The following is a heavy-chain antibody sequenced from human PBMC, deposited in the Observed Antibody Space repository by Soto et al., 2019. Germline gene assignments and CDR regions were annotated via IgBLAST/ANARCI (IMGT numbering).Heavy chain of an antibody. V-gene: IGHV4-34*01. D-gene: IGHD3-10*01. CDR1: GGSFSGYY. Sequence: SETLSLTCAVYGGSFSGYYWSWIRQPPGKGLERIGEINHSGSTNYNPSLKSRVTISVDTSKNQFSLKLSSVTAADTAVYYCARALYGSGSYYNVYYYYYMDVWGKGTTVTVSS. CDR2: INHSGST. CDR3: ARALYGSGSYYNVYYYYYMDV. J-gene: IGHJ6*03.